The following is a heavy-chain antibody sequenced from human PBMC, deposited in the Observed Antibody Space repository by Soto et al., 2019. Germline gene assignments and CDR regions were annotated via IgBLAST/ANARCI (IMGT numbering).Heavy chain of an antibody. D-gene: IGHD2-15*01. CDR2: LSGSGGTT. Sequence: SLRLSCACSGFTFRNHAINWVRQAPGKGLEWVSALSGSGGTTYYADSVKGRFTISRDNSNNTLYLQMHSLRAEDTAVYYCAKGKGLSLWYYGMDVWGQGTTVTVSS. V-gene: IGHV3-23*01. CDR3: AKGKGLSLWYYGMDV. J-gene: IGHJ6*02. CDR1: GFTFRNHA.